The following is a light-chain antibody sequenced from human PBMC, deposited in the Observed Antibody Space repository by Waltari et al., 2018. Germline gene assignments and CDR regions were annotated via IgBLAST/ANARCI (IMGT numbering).Light chain of an antibody. CDR2: SAS. CDR1: QSINNY. Sequence: DIVLTQSPATLSLSPGERATLSCRASQSINNYLAWYQQKPGQAPRLLTYSASNRATGIPARFSGSGSGTDFFLTISSLDPEDFAVYYCQQRSSWPRTFGQGTRVEIK. J-gene: IGKJ1*01. CDR3: QQRSSWPRT. V-gene: IGKV3-11*01.